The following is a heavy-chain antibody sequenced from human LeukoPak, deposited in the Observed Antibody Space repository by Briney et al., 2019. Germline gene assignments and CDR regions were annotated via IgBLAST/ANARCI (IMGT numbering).Heavy chain of an antibody. CDR2: IIPIFGTA. V-gene: IGHV1-69*01. J-gene: IGHJ5*02. Sequence: GSSVTVSRTASGGTFSIYAISWVRQAPGQGLEWMGGIIPIFGTANYAQKFQGRVTITADESTSTAYMELSSLRSEDTAVYYCARDRLAVRGNNWFDPWGQGTLVTVSS. CDR3: ARDRLAVRGNNWFDP. D-gene: IGHD6-19*01. CDR1: GGTFSIYA.